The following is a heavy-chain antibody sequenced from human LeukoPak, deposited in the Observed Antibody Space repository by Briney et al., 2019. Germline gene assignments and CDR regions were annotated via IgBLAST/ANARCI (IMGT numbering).Heavy chain of an antibody. CDR3: ARGGYFDY. V-gene: IGHV4-34*01. Sequence: KPTETLSLTCAVYGGSFSGYYWSWIRQPPGKGLEWIGEINHSGSTNYNPSLKSRVTISVDTSKNQFSLKLSSVTAADTAVYYCARGGYFDYWGQGTLVTVSS. CDR2: INHSGST. J-gene: IGHJ4*02. CDR1: GGSFSGYY.